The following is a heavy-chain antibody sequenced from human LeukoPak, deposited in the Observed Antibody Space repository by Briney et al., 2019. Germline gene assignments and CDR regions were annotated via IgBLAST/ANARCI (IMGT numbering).Heavy chain of an antibody. Sequence: TGGSLRLSCAASGFTFSSYERNWVRQAPGKGLEWVSYISSSGSTIYYADSVKGRVTISRDNAKNSLYLQMNSLRAEDTAVYYCAELGITMIGGVWGKGTTVTISS. CDR3: AELGITMIGGV. D-gene: IGHD3-10*02. CDR2: ISSSGSTI. CDR1: GFTFSSYE. V-gene: IGHV3-48*03. J-gene: IGHJ6*04.